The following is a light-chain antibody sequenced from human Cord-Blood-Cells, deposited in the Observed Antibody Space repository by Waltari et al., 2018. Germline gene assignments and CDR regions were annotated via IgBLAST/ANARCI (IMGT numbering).Light chain of an antibody. V-gene: IGLV2-14*01. CDR1: SSAVGGYNY. CDR2: DVS. J-gene: IGLJ1*01. CDR3: SSYTSSSARKV. Sequence: QSALTQPASVSGSPGQSTTISCPGTSSAVGGYNYVSWYQQHPGKAPKLMIYDVSNRPAGGANRFSGSKSGNTASLTISGLQAEDEAEYYCSSYTSSSARKVFGTGTKVTVL.